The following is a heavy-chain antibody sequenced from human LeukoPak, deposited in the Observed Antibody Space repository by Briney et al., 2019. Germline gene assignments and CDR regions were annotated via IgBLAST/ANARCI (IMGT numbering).Heavy chain of an antibody. CDR2: IYNSRSS. J-gene: IGHJ4*02. D-gene: IGHD6-19*01. V-gene: IGHV4-59*01. Sequence: SETLSLTCTVSGGSISDYYWSWIRQSPGKGPEWIGSIYNSRSSSYNPSLRRRVTISLDTSKNQFSLKLSSVTAADTAVYFWSRGTSSAWYGFDYWGQGTLGTVSS. CDR1: GGSISDYY. CDR3: SRGTSSAWYGFDY.